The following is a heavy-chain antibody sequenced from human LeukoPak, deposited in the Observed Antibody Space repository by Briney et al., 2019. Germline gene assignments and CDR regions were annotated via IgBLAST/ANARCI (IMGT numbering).Heavy chain of an antibody. CDR1: GLTFSSYG. CDR2: VSGTGTTT. V-gene: IGHV3-23*01. D-gene: IGHD6-13*01. J-gene: IGHJ4*02. Sequence: GGSLRLSCAASGLTFSSYGMNWVRQAPGKGVEWVSAVSGTGTTTYYADSVKGRFTISRDNSKNTVYLQMNSLGAEDTAIYYCAKDKASSWWYFDYWGQGTLVTVSS. CDR3: AKDKASSWWYFDY.